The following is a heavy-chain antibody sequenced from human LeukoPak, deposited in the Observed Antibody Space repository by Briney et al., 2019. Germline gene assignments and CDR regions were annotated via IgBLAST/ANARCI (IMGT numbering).Heavy chain of an antibody. D-gene: IGHD3-9*01. Sequence: GGSLRLSGATSGFSFTDYRMNWVRQAPGKGLDWISNIRTTAEGAKYAYYADSVKGRVTISRDDGKNTLYLHMNSLRDDDTAVYYCATDQRYAFDYWGQGILVTVSS. CDR3: ATDQRYAFDY. CDR1: GFSFTDYR. CDR2: IRTTAEGAKYA. V-gene: IGHV3-48*02. J-gene: IGHJ4*02.